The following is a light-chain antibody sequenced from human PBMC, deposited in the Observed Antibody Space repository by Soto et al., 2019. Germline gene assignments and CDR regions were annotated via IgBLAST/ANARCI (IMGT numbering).Light chain of an antibody. J-gene: IGLJ1*01. V-gene: IGLV2-11*01. Sequence: QSALTQPRSVSGSPGQSVTISCTGTSSDVGGYNYVSWYQQHPGKAPKLIIYDVSKRPSGVPDRFSGSRSGNTASLTISGLQAEDEADYYCSSFSVASPLFGTGTKVTVL. CDR1: SSDVGGYNY. CDR3: SSFSVASPL. CDR2: DVS.